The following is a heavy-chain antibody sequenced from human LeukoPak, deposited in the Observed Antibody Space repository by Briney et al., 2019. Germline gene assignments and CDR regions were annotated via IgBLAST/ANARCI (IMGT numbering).Heavy chain of an antibody. CDR3: ARVYSSSWYYYYYMDV. Sequence: SGGSLRLSCAASGFSFSSYAMHWVRQAPGKGLVWVSRINSDGSSTSYADSVKGRFTISRDNAKNTLYLQMNSLRAEDTAVYYCARVYSSSWYYYYYMDVWGKGTTVTVSS. D-gene: IGHD6-13*01. CDR2: INSDGSST. CDR1: GFSFSSYA. V-gene: IGHV3-74*01. J-gene: IGHJ6*03.